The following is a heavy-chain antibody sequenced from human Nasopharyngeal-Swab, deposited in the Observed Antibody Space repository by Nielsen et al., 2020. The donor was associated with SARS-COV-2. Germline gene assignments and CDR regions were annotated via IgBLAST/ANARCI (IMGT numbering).Heavy chain of an antibody. V-gene: IGHV4-59*11. J-gene: IGHJ5*02. CDR2: ISHNSGT. CDR1: GVSITSQY. Sequence: SETLTLTCTVSGVSITSQYWSWIRQPPGKGLEWIGYISHNSGTNYNPSLKRRVTMFTDTSTNKFSLRLTSVTAADTAVYYCAKEGATGWFDPWGQGTLVTVSS. CDR3: AKEGATGWFDP.